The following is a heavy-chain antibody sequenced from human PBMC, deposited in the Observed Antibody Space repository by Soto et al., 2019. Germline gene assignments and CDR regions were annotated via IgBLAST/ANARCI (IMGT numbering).Heavy chain of an antibody. CDR2: SIRIRGIA. Sequence: SVNVSCKACVWIYSSYLISWVRQAPGQGLWLMGRSIRIRGIANYAQKNQRSATTTADTTTTTAYIELSSLSSDNTALYCCAGDLTEGDYCGYWGQGTLVTVSS. CDR1: VWIYSSYL. CDR3: AGDLTEGDYCGY. V-gene: IGHV1-69*04. J-gene: IGHJ4*02.